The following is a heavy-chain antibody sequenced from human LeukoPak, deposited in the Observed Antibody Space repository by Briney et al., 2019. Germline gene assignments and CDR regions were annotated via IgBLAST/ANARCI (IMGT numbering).Heavy chain of an antibody. CDR1: GFTVSSNY. J-gene: IGHJ4*02. CDR2: IYTGGNT. D-gene: IGHD3-10*01. V-gene: IGHV3-53*01. CDR3: AKTLLTDFRGITSSYKSD. Sequence: GGALRLSCAASGFTVSSNYMSWVRQAPGKGLEWVSAIYTGGNTYYAGSVKGGFTISRDNSKNTLYLQMNSLRAEDTAVYYCAKTLLTDFRGITSSYKSDWGQGTLVTVSS.